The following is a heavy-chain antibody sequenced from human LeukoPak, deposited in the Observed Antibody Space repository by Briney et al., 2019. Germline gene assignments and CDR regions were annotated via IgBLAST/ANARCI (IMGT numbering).Heavy chain of an antibody. D-gene: IGHD3-22*01. CDR2: ISSSGKTI. J-gene: IGHJ6*03. CDR1: GFTFSSYE. V-gene: IGHV3-48*03. CDR3: ARGGSGSYHYYMDV. Sequence: GSLRLSCAASGFTFSSYEVNWVRQAPGKGLEWVSYISSSGKTISYADSVKGRFTISRDNAKNSLYLHMNSLRGEDTAVYFCARGGSGSYHYYMDVWGKGTTVTVSS.